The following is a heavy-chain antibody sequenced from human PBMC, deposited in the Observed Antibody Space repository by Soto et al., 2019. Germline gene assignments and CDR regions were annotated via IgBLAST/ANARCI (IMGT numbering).Heavy chain of an antibody. CDR3: ARDLGGWPDY. CDR2: INANSGNT. D-gene: IGHD2-15*01. CDR1: GYTFTSYA. J-gene: IGHJ4*02. Sequence: ASVKVSCKASGYTFTSYAMHWVRQAPGQRLEWMGWINANSGNTKYSQKFQGRVTMTRDTSISTAYMELSSLRSEDTAVYYCARDLGGWPDYWGQGTLVTVSS. V-gene: IGHV1-3*01.